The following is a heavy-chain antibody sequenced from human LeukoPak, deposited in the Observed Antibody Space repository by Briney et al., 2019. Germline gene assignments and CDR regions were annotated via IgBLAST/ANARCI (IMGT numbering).Heavy chain of an antibody. CDR3: ARGFRRVDY. V-gene: IGHV4-34*01. CDR2: INHSGST. J-gene: IGHJ4*02. Sequence: SETLSLTCAVYGGSFSGYNWSWIRQPPGKGLEWIGEINHSGSTNYNPSLKSRVTISVDTSKNQFSLKLGSVTAADTAVYYCARGFRRVDYWGQGTLVTVSS. CDR1: GGSFSGYN.